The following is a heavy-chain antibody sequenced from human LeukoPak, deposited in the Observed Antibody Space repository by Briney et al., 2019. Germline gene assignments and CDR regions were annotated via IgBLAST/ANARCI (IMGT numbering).Heavy chain of an antibody. CDR3: ASTVTTVTRTFDY. CDR1: GGTFSSYA. Sequence: SVKVSCKASGGTFSSYAISWVRQAPGQGLEWMGGIIPIFGTANYAQKFQGRVTITTDESTSTAYMELSSLRSEDTAVYYCASTVTTVTRTFDYWGQGTLVTVSS. CDR2: IIPIFGTA. V-gene: IGHV1-69*05. D-gene: IGHD4-17*01. J-gene: IGHJ4*02.